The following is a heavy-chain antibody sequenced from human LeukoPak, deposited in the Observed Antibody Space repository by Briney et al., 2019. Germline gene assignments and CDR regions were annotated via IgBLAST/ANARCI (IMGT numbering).Heavy chain of an antibody. D-gene: IGHD5-18*01. V-gene: IGHV3-74*01. Sequence: PGGSLRLSCAATGFTFNSYWMHWVRQAPGKGLVWVSRLNSDGSSTSYADSVKGRFTISRDNAKNTLYLQMNSLRAEDTAVYYCARGGAYSYGPLDIWGQGTMVTVSS. CDR2: LNSDGSST. CDR1: GFTFNSYW. J-gene: IGHJ3*02. CDR3: ARGGAYSYGPLDI.